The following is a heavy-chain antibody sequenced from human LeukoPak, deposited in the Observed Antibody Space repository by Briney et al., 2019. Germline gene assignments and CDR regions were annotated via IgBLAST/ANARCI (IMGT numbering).Heavy chain of an antibody. Sequence: SETLSRTCSVSGGSISSGTYYWSWIRQPAGKGREWIGRIYTSGRTNYNPSLESRVTISVDTSKNQFSLKLTSVTAADTAVYYCARAGRPLFWWELLDYWGQGTLVTVSS. CDR2: IYTSGRT. CDR3: ARAGRPLFWWELLDY. CDR1: GGSISSGTYY. V-gene: IGHV4-61*02. J-gene: IGHJ4*02. D-gene: IGHD1-26*01.